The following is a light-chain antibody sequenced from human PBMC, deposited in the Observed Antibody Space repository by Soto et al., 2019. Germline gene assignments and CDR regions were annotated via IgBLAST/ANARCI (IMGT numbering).Light chain of an antibody. J-gene: IGKJ1*01. CDR1: QSVSTY. CDR2: GAY. CDR3: QHYNCSPRT. Sequence: DIVLTQSPVTLSVSPGESATLSCRASQSVSTYLAWYQQKPGQAPRLLLYGAYIRAVGIPARFSGSGSGAESTLTIRSLQSEYFALYFRQHYNCSPRTFGQGTKVDIK. V-gene: IGKV3-15*01.